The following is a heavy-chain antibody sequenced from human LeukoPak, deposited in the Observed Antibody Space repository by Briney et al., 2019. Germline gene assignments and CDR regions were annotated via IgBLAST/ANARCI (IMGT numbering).Heavy chain of an antibody. Sequence: ASVKVSCKASGYTFTSYGIRWVRQAPGQGLEWMAWISAYNGNTNYAQKLQGRVTMTRDTSTSTAYMELGSLRSDDTAVYYCARDKVGPAPPSGYYYDSSGYYYDPFFDYWGQGTLVTVSS. D-gene: IGHD3-22*01. CDR2: ISAYNGNT. J-gene: IGHJ4*02. CDR3: ARDKVGPAPPSGYYYDSSGYYYDPFFDY. CDR1: GYTFTSYG. V-gene: IGHV1-18*01.